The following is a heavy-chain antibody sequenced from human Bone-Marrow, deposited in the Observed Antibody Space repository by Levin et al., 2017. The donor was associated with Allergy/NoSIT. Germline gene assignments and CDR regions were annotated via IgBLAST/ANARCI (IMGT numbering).Heavy chain of an antibody. V-gene: IGHV4-4*07. Sequence: PSETLSLTCIVSGGSISNYYWSWIRQPAGKGLEWIGRIYTSGGTNYNPSLKSRATMSVDMANNRFSLKLSSVTAADTAVYYCARDWETYYYDSSGLRQDAFDVWGQGTMVTVSS. CDR1: GGSISNYY. J-gene: IGHJ3*01. CDR3: ARDWETYYYDSSGLRQDAFDV. D-gene: IGHD3-22*01. CDR2: IYTSGGT.